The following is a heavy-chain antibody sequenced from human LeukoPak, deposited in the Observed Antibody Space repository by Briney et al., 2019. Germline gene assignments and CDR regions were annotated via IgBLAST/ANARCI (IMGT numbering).Heavy chain of an antibody. V-gene: IGHV4-39*07. CDR1: GGSISSSSYY. CDR2: IYYSGST. CDR3: ARGGLFAFDI. Sequence: SETLSLTCTVSGGSISSSSYYWGWIRQPPGKGLEWIGSIYYSGSTYYNPSLKSRVTISVDTSKNQFSLKLSSVTAADTAIFYCARGGLFAFDIWGQGTTVIVSS. J-gene: IGHJ3*02.